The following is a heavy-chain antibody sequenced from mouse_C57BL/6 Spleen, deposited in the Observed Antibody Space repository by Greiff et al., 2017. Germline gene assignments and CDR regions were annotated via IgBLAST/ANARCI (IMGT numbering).Heavy chain of an antibody. CDR2: IDPENGDT. Sequence: EVQLVESGAELVRPGASVKLSCTASGFNIKDDYMHWVKQRPEQGLEWIGWIDPENGDTEYASKFQGKATITADTSSNTAYLQLSTLTSEDTAVYYGTTASPYCITSTEVAYWGQGTLVTVSA. CDR3: TTASPYCITSTEVAY. V-gene: IGHV14-4*01. D-gene: IGHD1-1*01. CDR1: GFNIKDDY. J-gene: IGHJ3*01.